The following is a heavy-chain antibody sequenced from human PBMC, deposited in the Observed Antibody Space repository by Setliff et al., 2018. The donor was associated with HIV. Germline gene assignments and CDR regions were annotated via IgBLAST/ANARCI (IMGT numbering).Heavy chain of an antibody. Sequence: GGSLRLSCAASGFTFSRYSMNWVRQAPGKGLEWVSYISSSSSSIYHADSVKGRFTISRDNAKNTLYVQMNSLRIEDTAVYYCAKDLSYESGIDHWGQGTVVTVSS. D-gene: IGHD3-16*01. CDR1: GFTFSRYS. CDR2: ISSSSSSI. J-gene: IGHJ4*02. CDR3: AKDLSYESGIDH. V-gene: IGHV3-48*04.